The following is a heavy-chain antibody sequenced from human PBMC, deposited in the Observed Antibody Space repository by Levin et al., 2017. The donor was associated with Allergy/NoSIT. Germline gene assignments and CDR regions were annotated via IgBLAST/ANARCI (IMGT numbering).Heavy chain of an antibody. Sequence: GGSLRLSCAASGFTFSSYIMNWVRQAPGKGLEWVSYIRSSSSIYYADSVKGRFTISRDNAKNSLYLQMSSLRDEDTAVYYCARERDYGDYVRFDYWGQGTLVTVSS. CDR2: IRSSSSI. V-gene: IGHV3-48*02. CDR1: GFTFSSYI. J-gene: IGHJ4*02. D-gene: IGHD4-17*01. CDR3: ARERDYGDYVRFDY.